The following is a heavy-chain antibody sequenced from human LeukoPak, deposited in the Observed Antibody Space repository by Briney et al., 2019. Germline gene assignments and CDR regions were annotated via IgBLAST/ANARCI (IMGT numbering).Heavy chain of an antibody. Sequence: GGSLRLSCAASGFTFDDYAMHWVRQAPGKGLEWVSGISWNSGSIGYADSVKGRYTISRDNAKNSLYLQMNSLRAEDMALYYCAKDIRGGIAAAGCFDFWGQGTLVTVSS. V-gene: IGHV3-9*03. CDR1: GFTFDDYA. D-gene: IGHD6-13*01. CDR2: ISWNSGSI. CDR3: AKDIRGGIAAAGCFDF. J-gene: IGHJ4*02.